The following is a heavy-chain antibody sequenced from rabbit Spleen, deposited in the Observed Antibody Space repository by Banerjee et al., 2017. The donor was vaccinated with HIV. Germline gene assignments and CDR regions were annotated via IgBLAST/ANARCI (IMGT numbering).Heavy chain of an antibody. Sequence: VESGGGMVQPGASLTLTCTASGFFFSSSYDMCWVRQAPGKGLVWIGCIYTGNNKNYYASWAKGQFNISKTSSTMVTLQMTSQTAADTATYFCTRDSGDWCFDVWGPGTLVTVS. D-gene: IGHD1-1*01. CDR2: IYTGNNKN. CDR3: TRDSGDWCFDV. J-gene: IGHJ2*01. CDR1: GFFFSSSYD. V-gene: IGHV1S40*01.